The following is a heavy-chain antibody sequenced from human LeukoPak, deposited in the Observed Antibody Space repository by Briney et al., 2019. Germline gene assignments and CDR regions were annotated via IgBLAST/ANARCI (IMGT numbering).Heavy chain of an antibody. CDR1: GYSISSGYY. D-gene: IGHD1-1*01. Sequence: SETLSLTCTVPGYSISSGYYWGWIRQPPGKGLEWIGSIYHSGSTYYNPSLKSRVTISVDTSKNLFSLKLSSVTAADTAVYYCARGSSLERGYYYYYYMDVWGKGTTVTVSS. J-gene: IGHJ6*03. CDR2: IYHSGST. CDR3: ARGSSLERGYYYYYYMDV. V-gene: IGHV4-38-2*02.